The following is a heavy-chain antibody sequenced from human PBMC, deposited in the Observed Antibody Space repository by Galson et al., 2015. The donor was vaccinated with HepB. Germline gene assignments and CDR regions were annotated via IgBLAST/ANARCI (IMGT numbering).Heavy chain of an antibody. J-gene: IGHJ4*02. D-gene: IGHD6-13*01. CDR1: GFTFDDYA. Sequence: SLRLSCAASGFTFDDYAMQWVRQAPGKGLEWVSGISWNSGSIGYADSVKGRFTISRDNAKNSLYLQMNSLRAEDTALYYCAKGKIAAANIDYWGQGTLVTVSS. CDR3: AKGKIAAANIDY. CDR2: ISWNSGSI. V-gene: IGHV3-9*01.